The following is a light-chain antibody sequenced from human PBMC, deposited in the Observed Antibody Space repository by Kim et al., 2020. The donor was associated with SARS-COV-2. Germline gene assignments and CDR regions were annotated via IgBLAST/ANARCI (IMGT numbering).Light chain of an antibody. CDR3: QQSMG. Sequence: STLSASVGDRVTITCRASQSISSWLAWYQQKPGKAPKLLIYKASSLESGVPSRFSGSGSGTEFTLTISSLQPDDFATYYCQQSMGFGPGTKVDIK. V-gene: IGKV1-5*03. CDR2: KAS. J-gene: IGKJ3*01. CDR1: QSISSW.